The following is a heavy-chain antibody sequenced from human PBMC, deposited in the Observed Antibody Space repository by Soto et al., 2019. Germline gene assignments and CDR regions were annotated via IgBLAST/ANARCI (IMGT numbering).Heavy chain of an antibody. Sequence: ASVKVSCKASGYTFTSYAMHWVRQAPGQRLEWMGWINAGNGNTKYSQKFQGRVTITRDTSASTAYMELSSLRSEDTAVYYCARGGYSGYDFSLSYYWGQGTLVTVSS. J-gene: IGHJ4*02. CDR1: GYTFTSYA. CDR3: ARGGYSGYDFSLSYY. CDR2: INAGNGNT. V-gene: IGHV1-3*01. D-gene: IGHD5-12*01.